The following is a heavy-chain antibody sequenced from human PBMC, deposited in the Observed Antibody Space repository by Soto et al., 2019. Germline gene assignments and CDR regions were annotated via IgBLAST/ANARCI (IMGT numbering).Heavy chain of an antibody. CDR2: VYYRGSS. J-gene: IGHJ4*02. Sequence: SETLSLTCTVSGGSVTNSSYYWGWSRQSPGTGLEWSGSVYYRGSSDSKSSVKSRVTISVDTSKNQFSLNLNSVTASDTAVYFCFSQRTTLITQAYFDYWGPGALVTLSS. CDR1: GGSVTNSSYY. V-gene: IGHV4-39*01. CDR3: FSQRTTLITQAYFDY. D-gene: IGHD1-20*01.